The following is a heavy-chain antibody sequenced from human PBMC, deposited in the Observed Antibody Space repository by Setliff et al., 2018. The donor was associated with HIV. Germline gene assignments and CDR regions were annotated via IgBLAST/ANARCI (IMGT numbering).Heavy chain of an antibody. CDR1: GGSISSGGYY. D-gene: IGHD6-19*01. CDR2: IYYSGST. Sequence: ASETLSLTCTVSGGSISSGGYYWSWIRQHPGKGLEWIGYIYYSGSTYYNPSLKSRVTISVDTSKNQFSLKLSSVTAADTAVYYCASPASGGSSGQYHYWGQGTLVTVSS. V-gene: IGHV4-31*03. J-gene: IGHJ4*02. CDR3: ASPASGGSSGQYHY.